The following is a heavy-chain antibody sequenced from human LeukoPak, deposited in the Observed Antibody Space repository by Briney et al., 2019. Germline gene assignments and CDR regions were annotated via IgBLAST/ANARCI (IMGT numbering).Heavy chain of an antibody. CDR1: GFTYSVYY. J-gene: IGHJ6*02. CDR2: ICSSGYNI. V-gene: IGHV3-11*01. Sequence: GGSLRLYCAASGFTYSVYYMSWIREAPGAGLEWVSYICSSGYNIYYADSVKGRFTVSRDNAKNSLYLQMNSLRAEDTAVYYCARDSTGDPHYYYYGIDVWGQGTTVTVSS. CDR3: ARDSTGDPHYYYYGIDV. D-gene: IGHD4-17*01.